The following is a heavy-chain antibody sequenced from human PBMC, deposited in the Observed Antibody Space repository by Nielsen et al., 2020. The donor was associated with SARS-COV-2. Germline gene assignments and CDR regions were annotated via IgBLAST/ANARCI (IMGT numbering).Heavy chain of an antibody. Sequence: GGSLRLSCEVSGFTFSSHEMNWVRQAPGKGLEWVSYISRSGNAIYYADSVKGRFTISRGNAKNSLYLQMNSLGAEDTAIYHCARGRFSSGSVSGLDFDYWGQGTLVTVSS. V-gene: IGHV3-48*03. CDR3: ARGRFSSGSVSGLDFDY. J-gene: IGHJ4*02. CDR2: ISRSGNAI. CDR1: GFTFSSHE. D-gene: IGHD3-22*01.